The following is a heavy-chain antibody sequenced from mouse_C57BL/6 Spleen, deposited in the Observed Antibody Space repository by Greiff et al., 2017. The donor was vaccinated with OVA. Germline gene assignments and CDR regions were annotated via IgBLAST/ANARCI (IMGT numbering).Heavy chain of an antibody. CDR3: TRDTGWLHPFDY. J-gene: IGHJ2*01. CDR1: GFTFSSYA. V-gene: IGHV5-9-1*02. CDR2: ISSGGDYI. Sequence: EVQLVESGDGLVKPGGSLKLSCAASGFTFSSYAMSWVRQTPEKRLEWVAYISSGGDYIYYADTVKGRFTISRDNARNTLYLQMSSLKSEDTAMYYCTRDTGWLHPFDYWGQGTTLTVSS. D-gene: IGHD2-3*01.